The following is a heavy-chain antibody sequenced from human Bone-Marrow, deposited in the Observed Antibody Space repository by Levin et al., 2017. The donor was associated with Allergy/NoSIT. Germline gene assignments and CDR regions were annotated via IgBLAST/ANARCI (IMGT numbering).Heavy chain of an antibody. CDR2: MNPNSGNT. J-gene: IGHJ4*02. Sequence: GASVKVSCKASGYTFTSYDINWVRQATGQGLEWMGWMNPNSGNTGYAQKFQGRVTMTRNTSISTAYMELSSLRSEDTAVYYCARRIGVVEPFDYWGQGTLVTVSS. V-gene: IGHV1-8*01. D-gene: IGHD3-3*01. CDR1: GYTFTSYD. CDR3: ARRIGVVEPFDY.